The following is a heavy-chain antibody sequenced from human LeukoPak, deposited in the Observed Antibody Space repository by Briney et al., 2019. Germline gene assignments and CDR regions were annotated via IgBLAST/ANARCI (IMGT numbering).Heavy chain of an antibody. CDR2: IYYSGST. CDR3: ARDHSSSWYYWFDP. J-gene: IGHJ5*02. V-gene: IGHV4-61*01. D-gene: IGHD6-13*01. Sequence: SETLSLTCTVSGGSISSSSYYWGWIRQPPGKGLEWIGYIYYSGSTNYNPSLKSRVTISVDTSKNQFSLKLSSVTAADTAVYYCARDHSSSWYYWFDPWGQGTLVTVSS. CDR1: GGSISSSSYY.